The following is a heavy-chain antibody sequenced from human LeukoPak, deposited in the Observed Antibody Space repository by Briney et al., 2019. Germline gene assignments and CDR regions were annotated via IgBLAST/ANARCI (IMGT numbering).Heavy chain of an antibody. CDR2: INPSGGRT. D-gene: IGHD2-8*02. CDR3: AREEGLVLDY. V-gene: IGHV1-46*01. J-gene: IGHJ4*02. Sequence: ASVKVSCKASGYTFTSYYMHWVRQAPGQGLEWMGIINPSGGRTSYTQKFQGRVTMTRDTSTSTVYMELSSLRSEDTAVYYCAREEGLVLDYWGQGTLVTVSS. CDR1: GYTFTSYY.